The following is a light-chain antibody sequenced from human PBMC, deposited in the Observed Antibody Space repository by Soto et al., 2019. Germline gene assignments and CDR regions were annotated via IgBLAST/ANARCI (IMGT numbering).Light chain of an antibody. CDR2: SAS. Sequence: DIQMTQSPSSLSASVGDTVTITCRASQGISNYLAWYQQKPGQVPKLLIDSASTLQSGVPARFSGSGSGTDFTLTISSLQPGDVATYYCQKYNSAPLTFGGGTKVDIK. CDR1: QGISNY. V-gene: IGKV1-27*01. J-gene: IGKJ4*01. CDR3: QKYNSAPLT.